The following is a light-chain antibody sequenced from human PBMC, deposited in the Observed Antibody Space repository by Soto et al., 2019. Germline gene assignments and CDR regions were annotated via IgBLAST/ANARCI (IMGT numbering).Light chain of an antibody. V-gene: IGKV3-15*01. J-gene: IGKJ4*01. Sequence: EIVMTHWPATVSVSRGGRATLSCRASQSVSSNLAWYQQKPGQAPRLLIYGASSRATGIPARFSGSRSGTEFTLTINSLQSEDFAVYYCQRYNNWPLTFGGGTKVDI. CDR1: QSVSSN. CDR3: QRYNNWPLT. CDR2: GAS.